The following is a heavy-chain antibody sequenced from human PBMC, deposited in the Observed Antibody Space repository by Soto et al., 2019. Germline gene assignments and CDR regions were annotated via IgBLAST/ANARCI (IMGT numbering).Heavy chain of an antibody. J-gene: IGHJ4*02. Sequence: PSETLSLTCTVSGGSISSYYWSWIRQPPGKGLEWIGYIYYSGITDYNPSLKSRVTISVDTSKSQFSLKLSSVTAADTAVYYYACGGEVYYFDYWGQGTLVTVSS. CDR1: GGSISSYY. CDR2: IYYSGIT. V-gene: IGHV4-59*01. CDR3: ACGGEVYYFDY. D-gene: IGHD4-17*01.